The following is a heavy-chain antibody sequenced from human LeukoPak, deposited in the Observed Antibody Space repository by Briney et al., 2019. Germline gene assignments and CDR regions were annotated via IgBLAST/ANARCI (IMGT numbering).Heavy chain of an antibody. Sequence: ASVKVSCKASGYTFTSYGISWVRQAPGQGLEWMGWISAYNGNTNYAQKLQGRVTMTTDTSTSTAYMELRSLRSDDTAVYYCARDRGVTMVRGASDYWGQGTLVTVSS. CDR1: GYTFTSYG. D-gene: IGHD3-10*01. CDR3: ARDRGVTMVRGASDY. CDR2: ISAYNGNT. J-gene: IGHJ4*02. V-gene: IGHV1-18*01.